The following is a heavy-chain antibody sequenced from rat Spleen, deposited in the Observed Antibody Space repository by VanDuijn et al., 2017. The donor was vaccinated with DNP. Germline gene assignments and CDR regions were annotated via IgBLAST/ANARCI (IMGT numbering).Heavy chain of an antibody. Sequence: EVQLVESGGGLVQPGRSLKLSCAASGFTFSDYNMAWVRQAPKKGLEWVATISYDGSSTYYRDSVKGRFTISRDNAKSTLYLQMDSLRSEDTAMYYCSSGGPVMIQGNWFAYWGQGTLVTVSS. CDR1: GFTFSDYN. CDR3: SSGGPVMIQGNWFAY. J-gene: IGHJ3*01. CDR2: ISYDGSST. V-gene: IGHV5-7*01. D-gene: IGHD1-4*01.